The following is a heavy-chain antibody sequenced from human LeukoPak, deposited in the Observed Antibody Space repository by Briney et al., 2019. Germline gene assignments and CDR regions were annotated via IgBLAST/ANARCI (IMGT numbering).Heavy chain of an antibody. CDR3: AKVNSYISGYIED. V-gene: IGHV4-34*01. D-gene: IGHD5-18*01. Sequence: SETLSLTCAVYGGSFSGYYWSWIRQPPGKGLEWIGEINHSGSTNYNPSLKSRVTISVDTSKNQFSPRLTSVTAAETAVYYCAKVNSYISGYIEDWGQGTLVTVSS. J-gene: IGHJ4*01. CDR1: GGSFSGYY. CDR2: INHSGST.